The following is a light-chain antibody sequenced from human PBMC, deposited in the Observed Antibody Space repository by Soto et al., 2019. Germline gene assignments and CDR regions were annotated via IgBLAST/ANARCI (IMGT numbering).Light chain of an antibody. J-gene: IGKJ4*01. Sequence: DIQITQSPSTLSASVGDRVTITCRASQSITSWLAWYQQKPGKAPNLLIYDASSLQRGVPSRFSGSGSGTEFTLTISSLQPDDSATYYCQQYNSHDDIAFGRGTKVEIK. V-gene: IGKV1-5*01. CDR3: QQYNSHDDIA. CDR1: QSITSW. CDR2: DAS.